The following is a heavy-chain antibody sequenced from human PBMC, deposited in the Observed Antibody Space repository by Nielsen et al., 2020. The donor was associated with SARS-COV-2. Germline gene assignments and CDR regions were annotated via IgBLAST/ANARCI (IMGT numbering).Heavy chain of an antibody. V-gene: IGHV4-59*01. CDR1: GGSINSYY. Sequence: SETLSLTCTVYGGSINSYYWSWVRQPPGKGLEWIGYIYYRGSTNYNPSLKSRVTLSVDTSKNQFSLNQSSVSAADTAVYYCAREALFNWFDSWGQGTLVTVSS. CDR3: AREALFNWFDS. J-gene: IGHJ5*01. CDR2: IYYRGST.